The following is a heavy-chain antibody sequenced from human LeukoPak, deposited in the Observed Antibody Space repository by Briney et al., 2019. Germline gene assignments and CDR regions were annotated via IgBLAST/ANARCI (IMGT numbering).Heavy chain of an antibody. D-gene: IGHD3-10*01. Sequence: PSETLSLTCTVSGGSISSSSYYWGWIRQPPGKGLEWIGSIYYSGSTYYNPSLKSRVTISVDTSKNQFSLKLSSVTAADTAVYYCARDKVRGVISGWFDPWGRGTLVTVSS. J-gene: IGHJ5*02. CDR2: IYYSGST. CDR3: ARDKVRGVISGWFDP. V-gene: IGHV4-39*07. CDR1: GGSISSSSYY.